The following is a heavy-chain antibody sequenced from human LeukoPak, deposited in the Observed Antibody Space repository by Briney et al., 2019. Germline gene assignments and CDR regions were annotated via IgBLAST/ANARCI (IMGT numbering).Heavy chain of an antibody. V-gene: IGHV4-4*02. CDR2: VHLSGAT. D-gene: IGHD1-26*01. CDR1: GGSITTTNW. J-gene: IGHJ4*02. Sequence: PSETLSLTCAVSGGSITTTNWWTWVRQPPGKGLEWIGEVHLSGATNYNLSLESRVSMSIDKSKNHLSLEVTSVTAADTAIYYCTRKSGAFSPFGFWGQGTLVTVSS. CDR3: TRKSGAFSPFGF.